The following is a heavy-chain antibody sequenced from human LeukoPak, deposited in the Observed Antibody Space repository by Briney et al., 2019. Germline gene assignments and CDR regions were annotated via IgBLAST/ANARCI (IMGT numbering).Heavy chain of an antibody. D-gene: IGHD2-21*01. V-gene: IGHV4-59*01. CDR1: GGSISSYY. CDR2: IYYSGST. Sequence: SETLSLTCTVSGGSISSYYWSWIRQPPGKGLEWIGYIYYSGSTNYNPSLKSRVTISVDTSKNQFSLKLSSVTAADTAVYYCARETTSVVVFRSGGGYFDYWGQGTLVTVSS. J-gene: IGHJ4*02. CDR3: ARETTSVVVFRSGGGYFDY.